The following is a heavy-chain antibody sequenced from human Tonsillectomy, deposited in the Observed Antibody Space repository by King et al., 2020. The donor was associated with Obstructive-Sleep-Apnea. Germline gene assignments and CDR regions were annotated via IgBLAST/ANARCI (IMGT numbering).Heavy chain of an antibody. CDR2: ITGSGAET. D-gene: IGHD2-2*01. J-gene: IGHJ4*02. V-gene: IGHV3-23*04. Sequence: VQLVESGGGLIQPGESLRLSCAASGFTFNHYAMNWVRQAPGKGLEWVSAITGSGAETYYAVSVKGRFTISRDNSKNTLYLQMNSLRAEDTAIYYCANIGPAASSDDYWGQGTLVTVSS. CDR3: ANIGPAASSDDY. CDR1: GFTFNHYA.